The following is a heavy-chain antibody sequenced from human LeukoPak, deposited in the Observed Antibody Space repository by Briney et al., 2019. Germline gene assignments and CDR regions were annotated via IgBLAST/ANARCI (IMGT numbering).Heavy chain of an antibody. CDR3: AKDRRQWVVPYFDS. Sequence: GGSLRLSCAASGFTFRNYAIHWVRQAPGKGLEWVAVLSYDGSNKYYADSVKGRFTISRDNSRSTLYLQMNSLRAEDTAVYYCAKDRRQWVVPYFDSWGQGTVVTVSS. D-gene: IGHD6-19*01. V-gene: IGHV3-30*04. CDR1: GFTFRNYA. J-gene: IGHJ4*02. CDR2: LSYDGSNK.